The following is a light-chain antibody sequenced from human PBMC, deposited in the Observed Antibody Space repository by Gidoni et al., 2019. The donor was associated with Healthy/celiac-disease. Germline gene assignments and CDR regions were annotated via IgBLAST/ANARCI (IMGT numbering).Light chain of an antibody. Sequence: DIVLTQSPATLSLSPGERATLSCRASQSVSSYLAWYQQKPGQAPRLLIYDASNRATGIPARFSGSGSGTDFTLTISSLEPEDFAVYYCQQRSNGFTFGPGTKVDIK. CDR2: DAS. V-gene: IGKV3-11*01. J-gene: IGKJ3*01. CDR3: QQRSNGFT. CDR1: QSVSSY.